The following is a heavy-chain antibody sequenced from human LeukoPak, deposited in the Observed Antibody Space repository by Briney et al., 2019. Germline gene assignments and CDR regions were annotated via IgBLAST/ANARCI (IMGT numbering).Heavy chain of an antibody. V-gene: IGHV3-33*01. CDR1: GFTFSSYG. CDR3: ARGTDDNWFRLYYHYGMDV. J-gene: IGHJ6*02. D-gene: IGHD1-20*01. CDR2: IWYDGSNK. Sequence: QPGRSLRLSCAASGFTFSSYGMHWVRQAPGKGLEWVAVIWYDGSNKYYADSVKGRFTISRDNSKNTLYLQMNSLRAEDPAVYYCARGTDDNWFRLYYHYGMDVWGQGTTVTVSS.